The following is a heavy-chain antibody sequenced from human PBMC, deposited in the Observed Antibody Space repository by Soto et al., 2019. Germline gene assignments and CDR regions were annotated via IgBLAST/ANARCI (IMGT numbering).Heavy chain of an antibody. J-gene: IGHJ4*02. CDR2: INAGNGNT. V-gene: IGHV1-3*01. CDR3: ARDYSYDIFPGYLAY. Sequence: GASVKVSWKASGYTFTSYAMHWVRQAPGQRLEWMGWINAGNGNTKYSQKFQGRVTITRDTSASTAYMELSSLRSEDTAVYYCARDYSYDIFPGYLAYWGQGTLVTVSS. CDR1: GYTFTSYA. D-gene: IGHD3-9*01.